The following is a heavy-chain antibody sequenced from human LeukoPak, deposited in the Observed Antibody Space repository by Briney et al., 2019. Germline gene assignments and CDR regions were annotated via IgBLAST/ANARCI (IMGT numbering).Heavy chain of an antibody. D-gene: IGHD6-19*01. V-gene: IGHV4-38-2*02. CDR1: VDSISSGYY. Sequence: PSETLSLTCTVSVDSISSGYYWGWIRQPPGKGLEWIGSIYHSGSTYYNPSLKSRVTISVDTSKNQFSLKLSSVTAADTAVYYCARFGGWQYYFDYWGQGTLVTVSS. CDR2: IYHSGST. J-gene: IGHJ4*02. CDR3: ARFGGWQYYFDY.